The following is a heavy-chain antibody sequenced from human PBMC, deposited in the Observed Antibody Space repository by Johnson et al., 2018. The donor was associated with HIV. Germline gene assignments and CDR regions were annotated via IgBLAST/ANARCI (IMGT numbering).Heavy chain of an antibody. CDR1: GFTFSSYA. J-gene: IGHJ3*02. D-gene: IGHD2-15*01. Sequence: QMLLVESGGGVVQPGRSLRLSCAASGFTFSSYAMHWVRQAPGKGLEWVAVISYDGSNKYYADSVKGRFTISIDNSKNTLYLQMNSLRAEDTAVYYCAREGRGAPHDAFDIWGQGTMVTVAS. CDR2: ISYDGSNK. CDR3: AREGRGAPHDAFDI. V-gene: IGHV3-30-3*01.